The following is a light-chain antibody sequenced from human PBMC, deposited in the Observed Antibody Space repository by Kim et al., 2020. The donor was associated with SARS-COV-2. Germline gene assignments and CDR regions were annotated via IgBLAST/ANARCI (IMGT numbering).Light chain of an antibody. Sequence: VSPGQTASITCSGDKLGDKYVCWYQQRPGQSPVLVIYQDKNRPSGIPERFSGSNSGNTATLTISGTQAMDEADYYCQAWDTTVVFGGGTQLTVL. CDR1: KLGDKY. J-gene: IGLJ2*01. CDR3: QAWDTTVV. V-gene: IGLV3-1*01. CDR2: QDK.